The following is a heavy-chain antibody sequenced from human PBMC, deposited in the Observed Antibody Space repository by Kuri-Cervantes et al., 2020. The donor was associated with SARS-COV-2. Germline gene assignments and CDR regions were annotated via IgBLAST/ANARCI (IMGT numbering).Heavy chain of an antibody. V-gene: IGHV4-34*01. Sequence: SQTLSLTCAVYGGSFSGYYWSWIRQPPGKGLEWIGEINHSGSTNYNPSLKSRVTISVDTSENQFSLKLSSVTAADTAVYYCARGPGLYSRKAYGMDVWGQGTTVTVSS. CDR3: ARGPGLYSRKAYGMDV. CDR1: GGSFSGYY. J-gene: IGHJ6*01. CDR2: INHSGST. D-gene: IGHD3-16*02.